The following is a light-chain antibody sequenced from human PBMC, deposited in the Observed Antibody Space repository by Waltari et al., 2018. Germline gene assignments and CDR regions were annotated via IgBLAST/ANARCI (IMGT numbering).Light chain of an antibody. CDR3: SSYTSSSTQV. CDR2: DVN. J-gene: IGLJ3*02. V-gene: IGLV2-14*03. Sequence: QSALTQPASVSGSPGQSITIPCTGTSSDVGGYNYVSCYQQYPGKAPQLMIYDVNNRPSGVSNRFSGSKSGNTASLTISGLQAEDEADYYCSSYTSSSTQVFGGGTKLTVL. CDR1: SSDVGGYNY.